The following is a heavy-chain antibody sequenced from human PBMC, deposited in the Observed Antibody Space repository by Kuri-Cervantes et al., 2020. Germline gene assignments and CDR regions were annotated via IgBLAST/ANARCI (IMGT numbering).Heavy chain of an antibody. J-gene: IGHJ4*02. CDR1: GFTFGDYA. V-gene: IGHV3-49*04. CDR2: IRSKAYGGTT. CDR3: TRLVVVTAPFDY. Sequence: GGSLRLSCTTSGFTFGDYAMSWVRQAPGKGLEWVGFIRSKAYGGTTEYAASVKGRFTISRDDSKSIAYPQMNSLKAEDTAVYYCTRLVVVTAPFDYWGQGTLVTVSS. D-gene: IGHD2-21*02.